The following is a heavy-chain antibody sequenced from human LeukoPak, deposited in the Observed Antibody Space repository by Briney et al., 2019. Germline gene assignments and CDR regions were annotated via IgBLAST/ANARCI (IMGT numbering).Heavy chain of an antibody. Sequence: PGGSLRLSCTASGFTFGDYAMSWFRQAPGKGLEWVGFIRSKAYGGTTEYAASVKGRFTISRDDSKSIAYLQMNSLKTEDTAVYYCTRDGQWLVGGGAFDIWGQGTMVTVSS. CDR2: IRSKAYGGTT. D-gene: IGHD6-19*01. V-gene: IGHV3-49*03. CDR1: GFTFGDYA. CDR3: TRDGQWLVGGGAFDI. J-gene: IGHJ3*02.